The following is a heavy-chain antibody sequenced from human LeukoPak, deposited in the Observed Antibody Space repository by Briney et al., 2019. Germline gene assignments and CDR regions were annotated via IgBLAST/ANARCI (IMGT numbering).Heavy chain of an antibody. D-gene: IGHD2-2*02. J-gene: IGHJ4*02. CDR1: GGTFSSYA. CDR2: IIPIFGTA. V-gene: IGHV1-69*01. Sequence: ASVKVSCKASGGTFSSYAISWVRQAPGQGLEWMGGIIPIFGTANYAQKFQGRVTITADESTSTAYMELSSLRSEDTAVYYCATRQEHCSSTSCYSGGLDYWGQGTLVTVSS. CDR3: ATRQEHCSSTSCYSGGLDY.